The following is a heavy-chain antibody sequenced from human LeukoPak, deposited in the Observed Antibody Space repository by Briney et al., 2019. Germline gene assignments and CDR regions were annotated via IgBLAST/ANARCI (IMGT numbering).Heavy chain of an antibody. Sequence: PSETLSLTCTVSGGSISSYYWSWIRQPPGKGLEWIGYIYYSGSTNYNPSLKSRVTISVDTSKNQFSLKLSSVTAADTAVYCCARAATVTSPLYYYYGMDVWGQGTTVTVSS. D-gene: IGHD4-17*01. CDR1: GGSISSYY. CDR2: IYYSGST. V-gene: IGHV4-59*01. CDR3: ARAATVTSPLYYYYGMDV. J-gene: IGHJ6*02.